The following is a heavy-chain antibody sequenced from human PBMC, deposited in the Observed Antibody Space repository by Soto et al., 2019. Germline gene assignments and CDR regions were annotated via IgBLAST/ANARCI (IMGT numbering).Heavy chain of an antibody. CDR2: VDHSGST. J-gene: IGHJ6*02. V-gene: IGHV4-61*01. Sequence: QVQLQESGPGLVKPTETLSLTCTVSGGSVSSSSYYWSWIRQPPGKGLEWIGYVDHSGSTSYNPSLKSRVTISVDTSTNQFSLRLSSVTAADTAVYYCARRRGALRILYYYGMDVWGQGTTVTVSS. D-gene: IGHD1-26*01. CDR3: ARRRGALRILYYYGMDV. CDR1: GGSVSSSSYY.